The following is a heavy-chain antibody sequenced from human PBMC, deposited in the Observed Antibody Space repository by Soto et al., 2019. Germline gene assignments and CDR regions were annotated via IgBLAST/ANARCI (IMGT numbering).Heavy chain of an antibody. D-gene: IGHD6-19*01. J-gene: IGHJ6*02. CDR3: AKGVVQLAVAGSYV. CDR1: GFTFSSYG. V-gene: IGHV3-30*18. Sequence: QVQLVESGGGVVQPGRSLRLSCAASGFTFSSYGMHWVRQAPGKGLEWVAVISYDGSNKYYADSVKGRFTISRDNSKNTLYLQMNSLRAEDTAVYYCAKGVVQLAVAGSYVWGQGTTVTVSS. CDR2: ISYDGSNK.